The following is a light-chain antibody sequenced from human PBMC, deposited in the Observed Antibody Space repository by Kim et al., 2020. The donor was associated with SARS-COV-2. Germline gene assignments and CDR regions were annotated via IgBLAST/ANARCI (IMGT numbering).Light chain of an antibody. Sequence: SYELTQPPSVSVAPGETASIACGEYNIGSKSVHWYQQRPGQAPVLVINYDSDRPSGIPERFSGSNSLNTATLTISRVEVGDEADYYCQVWDSSSDVVFGGGTQLTVL. CDR2: YDS. J-gene: IGLJ2*01. CDR3: QVWDSSSDVV. V-gene: IGLV3-21*04. CDR1: NIGSKS.